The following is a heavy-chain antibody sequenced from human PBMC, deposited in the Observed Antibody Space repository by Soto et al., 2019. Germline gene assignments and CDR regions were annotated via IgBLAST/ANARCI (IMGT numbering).Heavy chain of an antibody. CDR2: IYSGGST. D-gene: IGHD3-16*01. J-gene: IGHJ6*02. CDR3: AREKRRGYYGMDV. Sequence: GGALRLSCAASGFTVSSNYMSWVRQAPGKGLEWVSVIYSGGSTYYADSVKGRFTISRDNSKNTLYLQMNSLRAEDTAVYYCAREKRRGYYGMDVWGQGTTVTVSS. V-gene: IGHV3-53*01. CDR1: GFTVSSNY.